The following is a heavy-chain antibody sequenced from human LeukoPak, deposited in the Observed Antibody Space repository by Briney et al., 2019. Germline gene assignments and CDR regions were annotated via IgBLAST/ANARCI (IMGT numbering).Heavy chain of an antibody. V-gene: IGHV3-30*02. CDR2: IRYDGSNK. D-gene: IGHD3-10*01. Sequence: PGGSLRLSCAASGFTFSSYGMHWVRQAPGKGLEWVAFIRYDGSNKYYADSVKGRFTISRDNSKNTLYLQMNSLRAEDTAVYYCAKFAGYGSGSYPSQYYYYYGMDVWGQGTTVTVSS. CDR1: GFTFSSYG. CDR3: AKFAGYGSGSYPSQYYYYYGMDV. J-gene: IGHJ6*02.